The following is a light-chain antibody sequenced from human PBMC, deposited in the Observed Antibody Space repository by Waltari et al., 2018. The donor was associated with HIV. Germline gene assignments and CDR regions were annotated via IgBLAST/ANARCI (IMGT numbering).Light chain of an antibody. Sequence: QSALPQPAPVSGSPGQSITIPCTGTSSDVGGYNYVSWYQQHPGKAPKLMIYEVSNRPSGVSNRFSGSKSGNTASLTISGLQAEDEADYYCSSYASSSTPYVFGTGTKVTVL. V-gene: IGLV2-14*01. J-gene: IGLJ1*01. CDR1: SSDVGGYNY. CDR3: SSYASSSTPYV. CDR2: EVS.